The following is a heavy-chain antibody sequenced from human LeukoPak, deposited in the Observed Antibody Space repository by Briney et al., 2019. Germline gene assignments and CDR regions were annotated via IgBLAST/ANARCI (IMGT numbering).Heavy chain of an antibody. D-gene: IGHD6-6*01. CDR1: GYTFTSYY. CDR2: IIPIFGTA. CDR3: ARGYSSSSGYLRPFDY. V-gene: IGHV1-69*05. J-gene: IGHJ4*02. Sequence: SVKVSCKASGYTFTSYYMHWVRQAPGQGLEWMGGIIPIFGTANYAQKFQGRVTITTDESTSTAYMELSSLRSEDTAVYYCARGYSSSSGYLRPFDYWGQGTLVTVSS.